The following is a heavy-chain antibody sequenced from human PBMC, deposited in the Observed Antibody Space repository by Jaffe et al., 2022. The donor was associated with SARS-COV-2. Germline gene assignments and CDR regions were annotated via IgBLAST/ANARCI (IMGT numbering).Heavy chain of an antibody. CDR1: GYTFTSYY. D-gene: IGHD1-26*01. CDR2: INPRGGTT. Sequence: QVQLVQSGAEVKKPGASVKVSCKASGYTFTSYYLHWVRQAPGQGLEWMGIINPRGGTTTYAQNFQGRLTLTRDTSTSTVYMELSSLRSEDMAVYYCARGGSYHFDNWGQGTLVTVSS. J-gene: IGHJ4*02. V-gene: IGHV1-46*01. CDR3: ARGGSYHFDN.